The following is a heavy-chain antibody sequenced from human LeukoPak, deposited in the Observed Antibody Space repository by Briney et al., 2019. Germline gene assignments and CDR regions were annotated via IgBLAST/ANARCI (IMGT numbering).Heavy chain of an antibody. CDR1: GGSFSGYY. CDR2: INHSGST. V-gene: IGHV4-34*01. J-gene: IGHJ4*02. Sequence: PSETLSLTCAVYGGSFSGYYWTWIRQPPGKGLEWIGEINHSGSTNYNPSLKSRVTISVDTSKNQFSLKLSSVTAADTAVYYCAREGAEYDSSGYSPSFDYWGQGTLVTVSS. D-gene: IGHD3-22*01. CDR3: AREGAEYDSSGYSPSFDY.